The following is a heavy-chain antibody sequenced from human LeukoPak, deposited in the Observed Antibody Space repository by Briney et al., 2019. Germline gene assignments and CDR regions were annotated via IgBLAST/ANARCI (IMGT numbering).Heavy chain of an antibody. V-gene: IGHV4-34*01. CDR1: GGSLSGYY. CDR3: AGSIASAGKEFDY. D-gene: IGHD6-13*01. CDR2: INHSGST. Sequence: SETLSLTCAVYGGSLSGYYWSWIRQPPGKGLEWIGEINHSGSTNYNPSLKSRVTISVDKSKNQFSLKLSSVTAADTAVYYCAGSIASAGKEFDYWGQGTLVTVSS. J-gene: IGHJ4*02.